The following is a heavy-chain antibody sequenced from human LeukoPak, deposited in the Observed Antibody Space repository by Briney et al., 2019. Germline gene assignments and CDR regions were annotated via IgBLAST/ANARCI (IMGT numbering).Heavy chain of an antibody. CDR3: AKDRWRTTVVTYFDC. D-gene: IGHD4-23*01. CDR2: ISYDGSNK. J-gene: IGHJ4*02. V-gene: IGHV3-30*18. CDR1: GFTFSSYG. Sequence: GGSLRLSCAASGFTFSSYGMHWVRQAPGKGLEWVAVISYDGSNKYYADSVKGRFTISRDNSKNTLYLQMNSLRAEDTAVYYCAKDRWRTTVVTYFDCWGQGTLVPSPQ.